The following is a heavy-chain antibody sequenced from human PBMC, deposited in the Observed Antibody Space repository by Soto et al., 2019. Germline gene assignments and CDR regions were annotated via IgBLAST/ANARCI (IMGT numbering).Heavy chain of an antibody. D-gene: IGHD3-22*01. CDR1: GYTFKNYG. CDR3: ARDRRKRDSSGYWGYFDD. V-gene: IGHV1-18*01. CDR2: ISAYNGNT. J-gene: IGHJ4*02. Sequence: ASVKVSCKASGYTFKNYGINWVRQAPGQGLEWMGWISAYNGNTNYAQKLQGRVTMTTDTSTSTAYMELRSLRSDDTAVYYCARDRRKRDSSGYWGYFDDWGQGTLVPVDS.